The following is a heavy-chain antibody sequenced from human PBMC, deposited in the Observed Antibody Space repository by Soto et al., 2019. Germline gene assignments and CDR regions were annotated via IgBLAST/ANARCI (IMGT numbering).Heavy chain of an antibody. D-gene: IGHD6-19*01. CDR1: GFTFSGSG. CDR3: TAMAGIDY. V-gene: IGHV3-73*02. J-gene: IGHJ4*02. Sequence: EVQLVESGGGLVQPGGSLKLSCAASGFTFSGSGIHWVRQASGKRLEWVGRIRTKTNNYATAYAASVKGRFTISRDDSKNMAYLQMNSLKTEDTAVYYCTAMAGIDYWGQGTLVTVSS. CDR2: IRTKTNNYAT.